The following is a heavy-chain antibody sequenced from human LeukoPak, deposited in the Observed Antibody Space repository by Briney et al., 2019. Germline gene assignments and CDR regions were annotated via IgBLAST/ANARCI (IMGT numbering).Heavy chain of an antibody. CDR2: VYYSGST. D-gene: IGHD6-13*01. Sequence: SETLSLTCTVSGGSISSYYWSWIRQPPGKGLEWIGYVYYSGSTNYNPSLKSRVTISVDTSKNQFSLKLSSVTAADTAVYYCARVLIAAAGTPGVFDIWGQGTMVTVSS. V-gene: IGHV4-59*01. CDR3: ARVLIAAAGTPGVFDI. CDR1: GGSISSYY. J-gene: IGHJ3*02.